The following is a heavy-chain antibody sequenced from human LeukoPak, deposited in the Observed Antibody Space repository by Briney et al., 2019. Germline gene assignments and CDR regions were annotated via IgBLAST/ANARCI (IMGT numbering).Heavy chain of an antibody. J-gene: IGHJ4*02. V-gene: IGHV3-30-3*01. CDR1: GFTFSSYA. D-gene: IGHD5-18*01. CDR3: ARDRDTAMELDY. Sequence: GGSLRLSCAASGFTFSSYAMHWVRQAPGKGLEWVAVISYDGSNKYYADSVKGRFTISRDNSKNTLYLQMNSLRAEDTAVYYCARDRDTAMELDYWGQGTLVTVSS. CDR2: ISYDGSNK.